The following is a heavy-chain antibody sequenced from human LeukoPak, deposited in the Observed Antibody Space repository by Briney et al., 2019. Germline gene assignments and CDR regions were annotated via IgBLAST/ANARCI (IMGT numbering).Heavy chain of an antibody. Sequence: ASVTVSFTPSVYTFTGYYMHWVRQAPGQGLEWMGWINTFNGDTRYAQKVQGRVTMTTDTSTTTVYLELRSLRYDDTAVYYCARSHSGSLRAPFDFWGQGALVTVSS. V-gene: IGHV1-18*04. J-gene: IGHJ4*02. CDR1: VYTFTGYY. D-gene: IGHD3-22*01. CDR2: INTFNGDT. CDR3: ARSHSGSLRAPFDF.